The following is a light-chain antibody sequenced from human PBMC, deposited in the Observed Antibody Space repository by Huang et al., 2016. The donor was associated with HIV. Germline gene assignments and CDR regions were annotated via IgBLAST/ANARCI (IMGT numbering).Light chain of an antibody. CDR1: QDISNY. CDR3: QQYDNLPRT. J-gene: IGKJ2*01. V-gene: IGKV1-33*01. Sequence: DIHMTQSPSSLSASVGDRVTITCQASQDISNYLYWYQQKPGKAPNLLIDDATTLQPGVPSRFSGSRSGTHFTLTISSLQPEDIATYYCQQYDNLPRTFGQGTKLEIK. CDR2: DAT.